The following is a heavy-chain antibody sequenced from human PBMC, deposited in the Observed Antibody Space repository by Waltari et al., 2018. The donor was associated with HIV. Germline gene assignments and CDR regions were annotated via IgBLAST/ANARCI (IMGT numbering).Heavy chain of an antibody. CDR2: IIPIFGTA. V-gene: IGHV1-69*06. CDR1: GRTFRSYA. CDR3: ARDRGPLLFYFDY. D-gene: IGHD2-8*02. Sequence: QVQLVQSGAEVKKPGSSVKVSCKASGRTFRSYAISWVRQAPGQGLEWMGGIIPIFGTANYAQKFQGRVTITADISTSTAYMELSSLRSEESAMYYCARDRGPLLFYFDYWGQGTLVTVSS. J-gene: IGHJ4*02.